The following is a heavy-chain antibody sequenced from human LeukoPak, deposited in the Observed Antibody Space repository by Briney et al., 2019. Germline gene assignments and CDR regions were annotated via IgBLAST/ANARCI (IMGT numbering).Heavy chain of an antibody. V-gene: IGHV4-4*07. Sequence: PSETLSLTCTVSGGSIVSHYWNWIRQPAGRGLEWFGRFYASGTTNTSPSLKSRVTMSVDTSKNQFSLKLSSVTAADTAVYYCAKGSSTWGNLAGHFDSWGQGTLVTVSS. D-gene: IGHD6-13*01. CDR3: AKGSSTWGNLAGHFDS. CDR1: GGSIVSHY. CDR2: FYASGTT. J-gene: IGHJ4*02.